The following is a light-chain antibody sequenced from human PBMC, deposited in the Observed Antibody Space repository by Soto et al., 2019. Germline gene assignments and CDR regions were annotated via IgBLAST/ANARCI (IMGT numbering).Light chain of an antibody. CDR2: WAS. J-gene: IGKJ1*01. Sequence: DTVMTQSPDSLAVSLGERATINCKSSRSVLYSSNNNNYLAWYQQKPGQPPKLLIYWASTRESGVPDRFSGSGFGTDFTLSISSLQAEDVAIYYCQQYYTIPWTFGQGTKVEIK. CDR3: QQYYTIPWT. V-gene: IGKV4-1*01. CDR1: RSVLYSSNNNNY.